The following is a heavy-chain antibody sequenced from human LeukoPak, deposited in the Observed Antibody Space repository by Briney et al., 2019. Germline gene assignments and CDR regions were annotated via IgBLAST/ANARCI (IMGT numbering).Heavy chain of an antibody. CDR1: GFTFSSYS. CDR2: ISSSSSTI. V-gene: IGHV3-48*01. Sequence: GGSLRLSCAASGFTFSSYSMNWVRQAPGKGLEWVSYISSSSSTIYYADSVKGRFTISRDNSKNTLYLQMNSLRAEDTAVYYCAKDGSATIFGVVISGYWGQGTLVTVSS. D-gene: IGHD3-3*01. J-gene: IGHJ4*02. CDR3: AKDGSATIFGVVISGY.